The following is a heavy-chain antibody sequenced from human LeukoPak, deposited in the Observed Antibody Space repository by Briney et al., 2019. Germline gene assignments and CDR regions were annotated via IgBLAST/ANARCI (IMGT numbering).Heavy chain of an antibody. Sequence: GESLKISCKGSGYSFTSYWIGWVRQMPGKGLEWMGIIYPGDSDTRYSPSFQGQVTISADKSISTAYLQWSSLKASDTAMYYCARHNWNDDYYYYMDVWGKGTTVTVSS. CDR2: IYPGDSDT. V-gene: IGHV5-51*01. CDR1: GYSFTSYW. D-gene: IGHD1-1*01. J-gene: IGHJ6*03. CDR3: ARHNWNDDYYYYMDV.